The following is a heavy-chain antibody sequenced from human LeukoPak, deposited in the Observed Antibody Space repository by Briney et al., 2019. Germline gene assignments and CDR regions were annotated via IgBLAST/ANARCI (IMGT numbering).Heavy chain of an antibody. CDR3: ARDRSGIAARPPNWFDP. J-gene: IGHJ5*02. V-gene: IGHV1-18*01. D-gene: IGHD6-6*01. Sequence: ASVKVSCKASGYTFTSYGISWVRQAPGQGLEWMGWISAYNGNTNYAQKLQGRVTMTTDTSTSTAYMEPRSLRSDDTAVYYCARDRSGIAARPPNWFDPWGQGTLVTVSS. CDR1: GYTFTSYG. CDR2: ISAYNGNT.